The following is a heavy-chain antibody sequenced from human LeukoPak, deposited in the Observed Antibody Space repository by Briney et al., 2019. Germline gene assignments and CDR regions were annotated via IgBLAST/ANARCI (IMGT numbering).Heavy chain of an antibody. Sequence: GASVKVSCKASGYTFTSYGISWVRQAPGQGLEWMGWINPNSGGTNYAQKFQGRVTMTSDTSIGTAYMELSRLRSDDTAVYYCARRFLWFGGAFDIWGPGTMVTVSS. D-gene: IGHD3-10*01. CDR1: GYTFTSYG. CDR3: ARRFLWFGGAFDI. J-gene: IGHJ3*02. CDR2: INPNSGGT. V-gene: IGHV1-2*02.